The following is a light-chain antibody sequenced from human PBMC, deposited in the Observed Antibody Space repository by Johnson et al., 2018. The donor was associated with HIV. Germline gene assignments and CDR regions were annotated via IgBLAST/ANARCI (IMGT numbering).Light chain of an antibody. CDR2: KKK. CDR3: GTWDRSLGAHYV. V-gene: IGLV1-51*01. Sequence: QSVLTQPPSVSAAPGQKVTISCSGSSSNIGNNYVSWYQQLPGTAPNSSFKKKKKRPQGILTGSPGPSSAPPATRASTEPRPGDEADYYFGTWDRSLGAHYVFGSGTEVTVL. J-gene: IGLJ1*01. CDR1: SSNIGNNY.